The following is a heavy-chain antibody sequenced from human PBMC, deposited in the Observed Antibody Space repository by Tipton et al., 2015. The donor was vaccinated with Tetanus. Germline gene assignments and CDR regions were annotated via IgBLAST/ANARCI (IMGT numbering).Heavy chain of an antibody. Sequence: SLRLSCAASGFTFSSYAMTWVRQAPGKGLEWVSTISGSGGTTYSADSVKGRFTVSRDNAQNSLYLQMSSLRAEDTAVYYCARPRDGYWGQGTLVTVS. J-gene: IGHJ4*02. CDR2: ISGSGGTT. CDR1: GFTFSSYA. D-gene: IGHD2-21*01. V-gene: IGHV3-23*01. CDR3: ARPRDGY.